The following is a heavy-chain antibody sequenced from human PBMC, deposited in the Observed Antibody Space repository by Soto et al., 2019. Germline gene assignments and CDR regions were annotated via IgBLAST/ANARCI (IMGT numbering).Heavy chain of an antibody. V-gene: IGHV3-48*02. D-gene: IGHD4-17*01. Sequence: SLRLSCAASGFTFSSYSMNWVRQAPGKGLEWVSYISSSSSTIYYADSVKGRFTISRDNAKNSLYLQMNSLRDEDTAVYYCARDGATVNYYHSYAMDVWGQGTTVTVSS. CDR1: GFTFSSYS. J-gene: IGHJ6*02. CDR2: ISSSSSTI. CDR3: ARDGATVNYYHSYAMDV.